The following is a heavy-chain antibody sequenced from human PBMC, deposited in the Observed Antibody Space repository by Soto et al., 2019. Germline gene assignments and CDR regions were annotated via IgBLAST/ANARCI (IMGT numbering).Heavy chain of an antibody. CDR1: GFTFSTPW. V-gene: IGHV3-15*02. D-gene: IGHD3-3*01. J-gene: IGHJ4*02. Sequence: EVQLVESGGTLVKPGGSLRLSCAASGFTFSTPWMNWVRQAPGKGLEWVGHIKSEIDGGTTDYAAAVKGRFTISRDDSKNTLHLQMNSLKSEDTAVYYCTTFFDLYWGQGTLVTVSS. CDR2: IKSEIDGGTT. CDR3: TTFFDLY.